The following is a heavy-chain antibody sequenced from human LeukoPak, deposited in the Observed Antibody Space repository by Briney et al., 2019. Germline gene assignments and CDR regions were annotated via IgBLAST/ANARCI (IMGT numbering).Heavy chain of an antibody. Sequence: SETLSLTCTVSGGSISSYSWSWIRQPAGKGLEWIGRIFASGSTYYNPSLKSRVTISVDTSKNQFSLKLSSVTAADTAVYYCARHKGSSWFDYWGQGTLVTVSS. CDR2: IFASGST. J-gene: IGHJ4*02. CDR1: GGSISSYS. CDR3: ARHKGSSWFDY. D-gene: IGHD6-13*01. V-gene: IGHV4-4*07.